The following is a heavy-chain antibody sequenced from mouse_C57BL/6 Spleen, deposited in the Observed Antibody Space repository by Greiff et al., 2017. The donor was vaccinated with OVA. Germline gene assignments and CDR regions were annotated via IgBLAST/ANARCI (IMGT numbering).Heavy chain of an antibody. J-gene: IGHJ4*01. V-gene: IGHV1-9*01. CDR3: ARGATMVTTAPINYAMDY. CDR1: GYTFTGYW. Sequence: QVQLKQSGAELMKPGASVKLSCKATGYTFTGYWIEWVKQRPGHGLEWIGEILPGSGSTNYNEKFKGKATFTADTSSNTAYMQLSSLTTEDSAIYYCARGATMVTTAPINYAMDYWGQGTSVTVSS. D-gene: IGHD2-2*01. CDR2: ILPGSGST.